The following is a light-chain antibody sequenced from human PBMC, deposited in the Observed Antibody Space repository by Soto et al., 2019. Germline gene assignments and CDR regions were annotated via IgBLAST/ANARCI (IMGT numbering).Light chain of an antibody. Sequence: EILLTQSPGTLSSSPGERATLPCRASQIISNNYLAWFQQKPGQAPRLLIYGASNRATGIPDRISGSGSGTDFTLTISRLEPEDFAVYYCQHYGSSPKTFGQGTKVDIK. V-gene: IGKV3-20*01. CDR3: QHYGSSPKT. J-gene: IGKJ1*01. CDR2: GAS. CDR1: QIISNNY.